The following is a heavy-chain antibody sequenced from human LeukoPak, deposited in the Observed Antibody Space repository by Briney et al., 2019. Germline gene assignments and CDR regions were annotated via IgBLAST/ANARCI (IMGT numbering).Heavy chain of an antibody. D-gene: IGHD3-22*01. J-gene: IGHJ3*02. Sequence: GESLQISCQGSGYSFTSYWIGWVRQMPGKGLEWMGIIYPGDSDTRYSPFFQGQVTISADKSISTAYLQWSSLKASDTAMYYCARRSQYYYDSSGYYDAFDIWDQGTMVTVSS. V-gene: IGHV5-51*01. CDR3: ARRSQYYYDSSGYYDAFDI. CDR1: GYSFTSYW. CDR2: IYPGDSDT.